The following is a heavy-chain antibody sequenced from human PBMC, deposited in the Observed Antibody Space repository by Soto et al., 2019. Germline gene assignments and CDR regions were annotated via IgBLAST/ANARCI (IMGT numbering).Heavy chain of an antibody. D-gene: IGHD2-21*02. CDR3: ARLPSDFWFDP. CDR1: GGSISSSSYF. V-gene: IGHV4-39*01. J-gene: IGHJ5*02. Sequence: QLQLQESGPGLVKPSETLSLTCTVSGGSISSSSYFWGWIRQPPGKGLEWIGSIYYSGSTYYNPSLKSRVTVSVDTSKNQFSLKLSSVTAAVTAVYYCARLPSDFWFDPWGQGTLVTVSS. CDR2: IYYSGST.